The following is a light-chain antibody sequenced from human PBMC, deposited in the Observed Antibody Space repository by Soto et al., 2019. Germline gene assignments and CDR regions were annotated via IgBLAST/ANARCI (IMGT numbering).Light chain of an antibody. J-gene: IGKJ4*01. Sequence: DIQMTQSPSTLSGSVGDRFAITLLASQGIRNNLGWFQQKPGKAPKRLIYGASSLQSGVPSRFSGSGSGTEFTLTISSLQPEDFGTYYCLQHNNYPLTFGGGTKVDIK. CDR2: GAS. CDR1: QGIRNN. V-gene: IGKV1-17*01. CDR3: LQHNNYPLT.